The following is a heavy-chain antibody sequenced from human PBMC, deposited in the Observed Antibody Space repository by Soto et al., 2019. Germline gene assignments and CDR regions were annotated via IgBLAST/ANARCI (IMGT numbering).Heavy chain of an antibody. D-gene: IGHD1-1*01. CDR2: IYWDDEK. J-gene: IGHJ4*02. V-gene: IGHV2-5*02. CDR1: GFSLTTSGVG. CDR3: AHSPLGQLLLYFDF. Sequence: QITLKESGPTLVNPTQTLTLTCTFSGFSLTTSGVGVGWIRQPPGKALEWLALIYWDDEKRYSPSLKSRLSITKDTSKNQVVLTMTNMDPVDTATYFCAHSPLGQLLLYFDFWGQGTLVTVSS.